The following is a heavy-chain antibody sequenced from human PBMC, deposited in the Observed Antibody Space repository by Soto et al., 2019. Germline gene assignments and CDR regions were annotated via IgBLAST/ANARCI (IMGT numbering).Heavy chain of an antibody. J-gene: IGHJ5*02. CDR1: GGSISSYY. Sequence: PSETLSLTCTVSGGSISSYYWSWIRQPPGKGLEWIGYIYYSGSTNYNPSLKSRVTISVDTSKNQFSLKLSSVTAADTAVYYCARTLGYCSGGSCLGGRFDPWGQGTLVTVSS. D-gene: IGHD2-15*01. CDR3: ARTLGYCSGGSCLGGRFDP. V-gene: IGHV4-59*01. CDR2: IYYSGST.